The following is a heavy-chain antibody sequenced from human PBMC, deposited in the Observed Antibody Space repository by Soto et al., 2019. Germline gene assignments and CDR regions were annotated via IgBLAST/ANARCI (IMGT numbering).Heavy chain of an antibody. J-gene: IGHJ4*02. Sequence: PSKPLSLTCTVSGGSLSSGGYYWSWLRQLPGKGLEWIGYIYYTGKTYYNPALKSRLAMSVDTSKNQFSLKLSSVTAADSARDYGARVFAGSFDDWGQGTLVTVSS. V-gene: IGHV4-31*03. CDR2: IYYTGKT. CDR1: GGSLSSGGYY. D-gene: IGHD2-21*01. CDR3: ARVFAGSFDD.